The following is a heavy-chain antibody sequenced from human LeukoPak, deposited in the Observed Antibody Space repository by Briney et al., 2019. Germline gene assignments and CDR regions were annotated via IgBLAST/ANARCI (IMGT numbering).Heavy chain of an antibody. CDR2: IKEDGSEK. Sequence: QSGESLRLSCAADGFTFRKHWMSWVRQAMGKGLECVAKIKEDGSEKHYVDSVKGRFTISRDNTKNSLYLQMNSLRAEDTAVYYCARDYTGGWNDYWGQGTLVIVSS. D-gene: IGHD7-27*01. CDR1: GFTFRKHW. CDR3: ARDYTGGWNDY. V-gene: IGHV3-7*01. J-gene: IGHJ4*02.